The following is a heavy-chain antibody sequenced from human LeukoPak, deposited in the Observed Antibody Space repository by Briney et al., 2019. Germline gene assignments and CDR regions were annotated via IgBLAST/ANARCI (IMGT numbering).Heavy chain of an antibody. Sequence: GGSLRLSCAASRFTLRSYWMSWVRQAPGKGLEWVANIKQDGSERYYVDSVKGRFTISRDNAKNLVYLQLNSLRVEDTAVYYCARDGGPFDSWGQGTLVTVSS. J-gene: IGHJ4*02. CDR3: ARDGGPFDS. V-gene: IGHV3-7*03. CDR1: RFTLRSYW. CDR2: IKQDGSER. D-gene: IGHD2-15*01.